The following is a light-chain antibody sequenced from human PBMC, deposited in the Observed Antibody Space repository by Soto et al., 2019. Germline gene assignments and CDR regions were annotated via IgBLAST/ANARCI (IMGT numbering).Light chain of an antibody. J-gene: IGKJ1*01. CDR1: QSVFSH. CDR2: DAS. CDR3: VQRTSWPWT. V-gene: IGKV3-11*01. Sequence: EIVLTQSPGTLSLSPGERATLSCRTSQSVFSHLAWYQQKPGQAPRLLIYDASTRATGIPARFSGSGSGTDFTLTISRLEPEDFAVYHCVQRTSWPWTCGPGRKVEIK.